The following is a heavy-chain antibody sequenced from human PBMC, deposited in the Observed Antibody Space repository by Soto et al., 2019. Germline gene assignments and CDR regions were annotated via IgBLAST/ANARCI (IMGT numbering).Heavy chain of an antibody. CDR2: IYVSGTT. Sequence: SETLSLTCTVSGDSINSYYWTWIRQPAGKGLEWVGRIYVSGTTDYNPSLKSRVTMSVDTSKNQFSLKLTSVTAADTAVYYCARLAVPAAVSAWFDPWGQGTLVTVSS. J-gene: IGHJ5*02. V-gene: IGHV4-4*07. CDR3: ARLAVPAAVSAWFDP. CDR1: GDSINSYY. D-gene: IGHD2-2*01.